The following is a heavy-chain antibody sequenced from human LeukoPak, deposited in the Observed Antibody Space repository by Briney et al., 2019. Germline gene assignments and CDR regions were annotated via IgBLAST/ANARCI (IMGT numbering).Heavy chain of an antibody. CDR3: ARERKEALVRSYNWFDP. CDR2: INPNSGGA. Sequence: ASVKVSCKASGYTFTGYYMHWVRQAPGQGLEWMGWINPNSGGANYAQKFQGRVTMTRDTSISTAYMELSRLRSDDTAVYYCARERKEALVRSYNWFDPWGQGTLVTVSS. J-gene: IGHJ5*02. V-gene: IGHV1-2*02. CDR1: GYTFTGYY. D-gene: IGHD6-13*01.